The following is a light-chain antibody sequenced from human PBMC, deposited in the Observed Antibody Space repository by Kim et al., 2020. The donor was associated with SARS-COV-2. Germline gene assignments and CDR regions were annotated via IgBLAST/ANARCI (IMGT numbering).Light chain of an antibody. CDR2: GAS. V-gene: IGKV3-20*01. Sequence: IVLTQSPGTLSLSPGERATLYCRASQSVSSSYLAWYRQRPGQSPSLLIYGASRRATGIPDRFSGSGSGTDFTLTITRLEPEDFAVYYCQPEGSSPWGFRQGNKVE. CDR3: QPEGSSPWG. J-gene: IGKJ1*01. CDR1: QSVSSSY.